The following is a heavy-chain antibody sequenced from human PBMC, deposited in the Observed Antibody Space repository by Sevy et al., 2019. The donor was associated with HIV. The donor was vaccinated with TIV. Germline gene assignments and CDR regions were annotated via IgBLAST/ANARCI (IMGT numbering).Heavy chain of an antibody. CDR2: ISSSGTTM. D-gene: IGHD4-4*01. J-gene: IGHJ5*02. CDR3: ARYSGGWFDP. V-gene: IGHV3-11*01. Sequence: GGSLRLSCAASGFTFSDYYMSWIRQAPGKGLEWVSYISSSGTTMYYVDSVKGRFTISRDNAKNSLYLQMISPRAEDTAVYYCARYSGGWFDPWGQGTLVTVSS. CDR1: GFTFSDYY.